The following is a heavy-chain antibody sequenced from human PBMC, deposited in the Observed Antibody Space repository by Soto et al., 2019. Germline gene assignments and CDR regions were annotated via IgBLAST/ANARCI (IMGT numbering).Heavy chain of an antibody. CDR3: ARPTTVVTRRENYFDY. CDR1: GYTFTSYA. J-gene: IGHJ4*02. CDR2: INAGNGNT. D-gene: IGHD2-21*02. Sequence: ASVKVSCKASGYTFTSYAMRWVRQAPGQRLEWMGWINAGNGNTKYSQKFQGRVTITRDTSASTAYMELSSLRSEDTAVYYCARPTTVVTRRENYFDYWGQGTLVTVSS. V-gene: IGHV1-3*01.